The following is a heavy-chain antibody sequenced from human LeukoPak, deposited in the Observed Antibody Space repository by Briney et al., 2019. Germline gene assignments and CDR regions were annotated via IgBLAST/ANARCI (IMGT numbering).Heavy chain of an antibody. Sequence: APVKVSCKASGYTFTGYYMHWVRQAPGQGLEWMGWINPNSGGTNYAQKFQGRVTMTRDTSISTAYMELSRLGSDDTAVYYCARDSLYYYGMDVWGQGTTVTVSS. J-gene: IGHJ6*02. CDR2: INPNSGGT. V-gene: IGHV1-2*02. CDR3: ARDSLYYYGMDV. CDR1: GYTFTGYY.